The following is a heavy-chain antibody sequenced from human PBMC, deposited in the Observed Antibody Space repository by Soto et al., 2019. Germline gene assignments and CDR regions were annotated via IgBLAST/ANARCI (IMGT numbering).Heavy chain of an antibody. CDR1: GFTFSSYG. J-gene: IGHJ5*02. Sequence: VGSLRLSCAASGFTFSSYGMHWVRQAPGKGLEWVAVISYDGSTKYYADSVKGRFTISRDNSKNTLYLQMNSLRAEDTAVYYCAKTVEITSVTNWFDPWGQGTLVTVSS. CDR2: ISYDGSTK. D-gene: IGHD4-17*01. CDR3: AKTVEITSVTNWFDP. V-gene: IGHV3-30*18.